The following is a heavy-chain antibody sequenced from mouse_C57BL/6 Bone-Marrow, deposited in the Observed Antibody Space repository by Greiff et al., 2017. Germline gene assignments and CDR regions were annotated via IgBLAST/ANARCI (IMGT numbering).Heavy chain of an antibody. D-gene: IGHD3-2*02. J-gene: IGHJ3*01. V-gene: IGHV1-72*01. CDR1: GYTFTSYW. CDR3: ARQLRLRGAPSGFAY. Sequence: VQLQQPGAELVKPGASVKLSCKASGYTFTSYWMHWVKQRPGRGLGWIGRIDPNSGGTKYNEKFKSTATLTVDKPSSTAYMQLSSLTSEDSAVYYCARQLRLRGAPSGFAYWGQGTLVTVSA. CDR2: IDPNSGGT.